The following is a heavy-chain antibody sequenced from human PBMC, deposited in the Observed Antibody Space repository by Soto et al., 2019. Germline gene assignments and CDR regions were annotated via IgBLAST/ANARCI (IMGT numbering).Heavy chain of an antibody. V-gene: IGHV4-31*03. CDR2: IYYSGST. CDR3: ARSFYDFWSGTFDY. J-gene: IGHJ4*02. CDR1: GGSISSGGYY. Sequence: SETLSLTCTVSGGSISSGGYYWSWIRQHPGKGLEWIGYIYYSGSTYYNPSLKSRVTISVDTSKNQFSLKLSSVTAADTAVYYCARSFYDFWSGTFDYWGQGTLVTVSS. D-gene: IGHD3-3*01.